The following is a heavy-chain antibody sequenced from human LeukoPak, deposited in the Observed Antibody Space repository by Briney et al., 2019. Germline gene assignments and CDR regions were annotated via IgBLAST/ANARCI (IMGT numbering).Heavy chain of an antibody. D-gene: IGHD6-13*01. CDR2: ISASGGST. CDR1: GFIFSSYA. J-gene: IGHJ4*02. V-gene: IGHV3-23*01. CDR3: AKPQQMANFDF. Sequence: PGGSLRLSCAASGFIFSSYAMTWVRQAPGKGLEWVSAISASGGSTYYADSVRGRFTISRDNSKNTLYLQMSSLRVEDTAVYYCAKPQQMANFDFWGQGTLVTASS.